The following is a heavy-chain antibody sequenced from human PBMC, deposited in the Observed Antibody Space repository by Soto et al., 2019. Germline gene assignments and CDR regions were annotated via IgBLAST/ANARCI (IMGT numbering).Heavy chain of an antibody. V-gene: IGHV3-33*01. CDR2: IWYDGSNK. CDR3: ARDIRFLGLMDV. Sequence: GGSLRLSCAASGFTFSSYGMHWVRQAPGKGLEWVAVIWYDGSNKYYADSVKGRFTISRDNSKNTLYLQMNSLRAEDTAVYYCARDIRFLGLMDVWGKGTTVTVSS. CDR1: GFTFSSYG. J-gene: IGHJ6*04. D-gene: IGHD3-3*01.